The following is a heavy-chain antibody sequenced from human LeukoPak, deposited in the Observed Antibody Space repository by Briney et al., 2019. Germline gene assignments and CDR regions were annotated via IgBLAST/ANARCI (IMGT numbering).Heavy chain of an antibody. CDR3: ANGIVGATTGMIFDY. CDR1: GFTFSSYA. V-gene: IGHV3-23*01. CDR2: ISGSGGST. Sequence: GGSLRLSCAASGFTFSSYAMSWVRQAPGKGLEWVSAISGSGGSTYYADSMKGRFTISRDNSKNTLYLQMNSLRAEDTAVYYCANGIVGATTGMIFDYWGQGTLVTVSS. J-gene: IGHJ4*02. D-gene: IGHD1-26*01.